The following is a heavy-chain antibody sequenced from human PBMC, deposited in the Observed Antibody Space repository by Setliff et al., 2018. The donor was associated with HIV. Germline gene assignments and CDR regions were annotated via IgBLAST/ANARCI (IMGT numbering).Heavy chain of an antibody. J-gene: IGHJ4*02. V-gene: IGHV4-39*01. CDR2: FYYSGSS. CDR3: AKLLPAADMAREIDS. Sequence: SETQSVTCTSSGDSISRRIYYWGWIRQPPGKGLEWIGNFYYSGSSHYNPSLKSRVTISVDTSKNQFSLKLISVSAADTAVYYCAKLLPAADMAREIDSWGQGTLVTVSS. D-gene: IGHD2-2*01. CDR1: GDSISRRIYY.